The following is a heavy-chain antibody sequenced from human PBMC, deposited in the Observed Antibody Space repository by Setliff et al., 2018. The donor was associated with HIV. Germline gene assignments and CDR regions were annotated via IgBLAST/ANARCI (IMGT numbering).Heavy chain of an antibody. CDR1: GGSFSNYY. CDR3: ASRVYYYDSSGYLREEGFDP. D-gene: IGHD3-22*01. Sequence: SETLSLTCAGYGGSFSNYYWSWIRQSPGKGLEWIGEINHSGRTKYNPSLKSRVTMSVDTSKNQFSLKLSSVTAADAAVYYCASRVYYYDSSGYLREEGFDPWGQGTLVTVSS. V-gene: IGHV4-34*01. J-gene: IGHJ5*02. CDR2: INHSGRT.